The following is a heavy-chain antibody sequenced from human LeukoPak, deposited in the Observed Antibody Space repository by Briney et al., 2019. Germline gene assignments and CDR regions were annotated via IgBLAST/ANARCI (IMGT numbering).Heavy chain of an antibody. Sequence: PGGSLRLSYAASGFTFSSYEMNWVRQAPGKGLEWVSYISSSGSTIYYADSVKGRFTISRDNAKNSLYLQMNSLRAEDTAVYYCARDSTVVAAFDYWGQGTLVTVSS. CDR3: ARDSTVVAAFDY. V-gene: IGHV3-48*03. D-gene: IGHD2-15*01. CDR1: GFTFSSYE. CDR2: ISSSGSTI. J-gene: IGHJ4*02.